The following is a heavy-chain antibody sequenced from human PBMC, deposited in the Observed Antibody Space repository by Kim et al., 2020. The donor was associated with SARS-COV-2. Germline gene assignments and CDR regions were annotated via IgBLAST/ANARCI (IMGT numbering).Heavy chain of an antibody. D-gene: IGHD4-4*01. J-gene: IGHJ4*02. V-gene: IGHV1-3*01. CDR2: KT. CDR3: ARDMDPTVYDY. Sequence: KTQKSQKSQGRVTITRDKAANTAYMELRRLTTKDTAIYYCARDMDPTVYDYWGQGTLVTVSS.